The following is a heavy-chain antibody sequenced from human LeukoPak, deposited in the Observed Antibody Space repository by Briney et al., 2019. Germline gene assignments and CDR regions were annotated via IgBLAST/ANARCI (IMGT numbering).Heavy chain of an antibody. CDR2: IYYTGST. V-gene: IGHV4-39*01. J-gene: IGHJ4*02. CDR1: GASISGGTYY. CDR3: ARRGGSGRAFDY. Sequence: SETLSLTCSVSGASISGGTYYWGWIRQPPGKGLEWIGSIYYTGSTHDNPSLKGRVTISVDTSKNQFSLKLSSVTAADTAVYYCARRGGSGRAFDYWGQGTLVTVSS. D-gene: IGHD1-26*01.